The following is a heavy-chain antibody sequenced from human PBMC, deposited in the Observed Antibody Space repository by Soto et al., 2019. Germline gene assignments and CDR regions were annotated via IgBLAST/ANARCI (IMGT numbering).Heavy chain of an antibody. D-gene: IGHD3-10*01. Sequence: EVQLVESGGGLVQRGASLRLSCEASGFTLNDYWMHWVRQVPEKGQVWVARINADGTSASYPDSVKGGFTISRDNTKNTVYLLMTSLRAEDSAVYYCARGGPYYYGPRGSRVADFWGLGTLVTLSS. CDR1: GFTLNDYW. CDR2: INADGTSA. J-gene: IGHJ4*02. V-gene: IGHV3-74*01. CDR3: ARGGPYYYGPRGSRVADF.